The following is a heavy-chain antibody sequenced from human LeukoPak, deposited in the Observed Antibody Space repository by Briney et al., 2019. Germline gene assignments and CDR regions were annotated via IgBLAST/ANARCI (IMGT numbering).Heavy chain of an antibody. CDR2: IYYSGST. CDR3: ARVLGSWSLYYFDY. J-gene: IGHJ4*02. CDR1: GYSISSGYY. Sequence: SETLSLTCIVSGYSISSGYYWGWIRQPPGKGLEWIGYIYYSGSTNYNPSLKSRVTISVDTSKNQFSLKLSSVTAADTAVYYCARVLGSWSLYYFDYWGQGTLVTVSS. V-gene: IGHV4-61*01. D-gene: IGHD6-13*01.